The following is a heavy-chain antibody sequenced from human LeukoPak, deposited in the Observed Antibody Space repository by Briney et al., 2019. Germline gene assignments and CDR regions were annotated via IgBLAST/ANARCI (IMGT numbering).Heavy chain of an antibody. V-gene: IGHV3-11*06. J-gene: IGHJ4*02. D-gene: IGHD6-19*01. Sequence: PGGSLRLSCAASGFTVSSNYMSWVRQAPGKGLEWVSYISSSSSYTNYADSVKGRFTISGDNAKNSLYLQMNSLRAEDTAVYYCARARYSSGWYTGAVGYYWGQETLVTVSS. CDR2: ISSSSSYT. CDR3: ARARYSSGWYTGAVGYY. CDR1: GFTVSSNY.